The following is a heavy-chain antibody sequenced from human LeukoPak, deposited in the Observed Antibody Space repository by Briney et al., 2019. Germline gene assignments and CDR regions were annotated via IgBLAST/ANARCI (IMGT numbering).Heavy chain of an antibody. CDR2: IYSGSSST. D-gene: IGHD6-19*01. CDR3: ARVGSGWYDFDY. J-gene: IGHJ4*02. CDR1: GFTVSSNY. Sequence: GGSLRLSCAASGFTVSSNYMSWVRQAPGKGLEWVSVIYSGSSSTYYTDSVKGRFTTSRHNSKNTLYLQMNSLRAEGTAVYYCARVGSGWYDFDYWGQGTLVTVSS. V-gene: IGHV3-53*04.